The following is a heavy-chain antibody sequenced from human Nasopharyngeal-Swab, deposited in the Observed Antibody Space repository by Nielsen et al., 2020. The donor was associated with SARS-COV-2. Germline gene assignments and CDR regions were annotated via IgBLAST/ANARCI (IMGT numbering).Heavy chain of an antibody. D-gene: IGHD3-3*01. J-gene: IGHJ6*02. CDR1: GGTFSSYA. V-gene: IGHV1-69*06. CDR2: ILPIFGTA. Sequence: SVKVSCKASGGTFSSYAISWVRQAPGQGLEWMGGILPIFGTANYAQKFQGRVTITADKSTSTAYMELSSLRSEDTAVYYCARDRIEITIFGVVYYGMDVWGQGTTVTVSS. CDR3: ARDRIEITIFGVVYYGMDV.